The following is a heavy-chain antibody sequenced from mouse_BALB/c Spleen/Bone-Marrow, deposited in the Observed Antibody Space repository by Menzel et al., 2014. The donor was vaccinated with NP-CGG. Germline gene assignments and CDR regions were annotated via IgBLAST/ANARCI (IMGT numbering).Heavy chain of an antibody. J-gene: IGHJ3*01. CDR1: GHTFTSYW. D-gene: IGHD2-1*01. V-gene: IGHV1S81*02. CDR3: ARERGNYPFAY. CDR2: INPSNGRT. Sequence: VQGVESGAELVKPGASVKLSCKASGHTFTSYWMHWVKQRPGQGLEWIGEINPSNGRTNYNEKFKSKATLTVDKSSSTAYMQLSSLTSEDSAVYYCARERGNYPFAYWGQGTLVTVSA.